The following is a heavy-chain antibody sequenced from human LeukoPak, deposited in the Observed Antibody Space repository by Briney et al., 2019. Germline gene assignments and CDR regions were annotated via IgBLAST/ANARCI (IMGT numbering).Heavy chain of an antibody. CDR2: IYHDDSDT. CDR3: ARHGYDILTGYLNVFSDY. J-gene: IGHJ4*02. D-gene: IGHD3-9*01. CDR1: GYSFTSYW. Sequence: GESLKISCKGSGYSFTSYWIGWVRQMPGKGLEWMGIIYHDDSDTRYSTSFQGQVTISADKSISTAYLQWSSLKASDTAMYYCARHGYDILTGYLNVFSDYWGQGTLVTVSS. V-gene: IGHV5-51*01.